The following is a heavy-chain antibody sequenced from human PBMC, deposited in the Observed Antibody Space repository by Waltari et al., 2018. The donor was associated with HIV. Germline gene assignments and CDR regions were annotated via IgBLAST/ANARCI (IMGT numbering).Heavy chain of an antibody. CDR2: IVVGSGNA. D-gene: IGHD4-4*01. CDR3: AAPSDPTVTRGIFDY. J-gene: IGHJ4*02. Sequence: QMQLVQSGPEVKKPGTSVKVSCKASGFTFTSSAVQWVRQARGQRLEWIGWIVVGSGNANHAQKFQERVTITRDMSTRTAYMELSSLRSEDTAVYYCAAPSDPTVTRGIFDYWGQGTLVTVSS. V-gene: IGHV1-58*01. CDR1: GFTFTSSA.